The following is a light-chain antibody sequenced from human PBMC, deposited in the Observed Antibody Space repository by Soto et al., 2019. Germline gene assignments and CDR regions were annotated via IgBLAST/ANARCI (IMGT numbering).Light chain of an antibody. V-gene: IGLV2-8*01. CDR1: KNDIGVYDF. CDR3: KSYAGSNTYV. J-gene: IGLJ1*01. CDR2: EVV. Sequence: QSALTQPPSASGSPGQSVTISCTGTKNDIGVYDFVSWYQHHPGKAPRLIIYEVVQRPSGVLDRFSDSKSGNTASLTVSGLQAADEADYFCKSYAGSNTYVFGSGTKVTVL.